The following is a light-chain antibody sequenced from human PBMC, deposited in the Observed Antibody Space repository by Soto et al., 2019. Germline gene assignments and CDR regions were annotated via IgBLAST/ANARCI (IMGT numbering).Light chain of an antibody. CDR3: STDTASLTYV. Sequence: QSVLTQPASVSGSPGQSITISCTGTSSDVGGYNYVSWYQHHPAKAPKLMIFDVSNRPSGVSNRFSGSKSGNTASLTICGLQAEDEADYYCSTDTASLTYVFGTGTKLTVL. V-gene: IGLV2-14*03. CDR2: DVS. CDR1: SSDVGGYNY. J-gene: IGLJ1*01.